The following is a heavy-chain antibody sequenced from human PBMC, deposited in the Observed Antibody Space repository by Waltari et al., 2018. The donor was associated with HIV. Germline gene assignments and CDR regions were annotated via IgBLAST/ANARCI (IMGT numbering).Heavy chain of an antibody. Sequence: EVQLVESGGGLVQPGGSLGLSCAASGFTFSSYWMHWVRQAPGKGLVVVSCINSDGSSTTYADSVKGRLTISRDNAKNTLYLQMNNLRAEDTAVYYCAREISSSWAGNWFDPWGQGTLVTVSS. D-gene: IGHD6-13*01. CDR1: GFTFSSYW. CDR2: INSDGSST. J-gene: IGHJ5*02. V-gene: IGHV3-74*01. CDR3: AREISSSWAGNWFDP.